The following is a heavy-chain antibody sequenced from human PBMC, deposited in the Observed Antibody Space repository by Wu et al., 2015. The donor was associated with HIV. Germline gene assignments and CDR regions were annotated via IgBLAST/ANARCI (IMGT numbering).Heavy chain of an antibody. D-gene: IGHD1-26*01. CDR2: TNPNNGDT. CDR3: ARGLGIVIPLDS. CDR1: GYSFSGYY. J-gene: IGHJ4*02. Sequence: VQLVQSGAEVKRPGASVKVSCQASGYSFSGYYMYWVRQAPGQGLEWMGRTNPNNGDTKYAQKFQGRVTMTTDTSISTAYMELSRLRSDDTAIYYCARGLGIVIPLDSWGQGTLVTVSS. V-gene: IGHV1-2*02.